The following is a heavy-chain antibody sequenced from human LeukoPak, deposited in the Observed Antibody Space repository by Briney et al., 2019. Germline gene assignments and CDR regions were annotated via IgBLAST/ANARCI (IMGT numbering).Heavy chain of an antibody. J-gene: IGHJ6*02. D-gene: IGHD2-15*01. CDR3: AREFCSGGGCYYYGMDV. Sequence: GASVKVSCKASGYTFISYGISWVRHAPGQGLEWMGWISSYNGNTNYAQKFQGRVTMTTDTSTSTAYLGLRRLRSDDTAIYYCAREFCSGGGCYYYGMDVWGQGTTVTVS. CDR1: GYTFISYG. CDR2: ISSYNGNT. V-gene: IGHV1-18*01.